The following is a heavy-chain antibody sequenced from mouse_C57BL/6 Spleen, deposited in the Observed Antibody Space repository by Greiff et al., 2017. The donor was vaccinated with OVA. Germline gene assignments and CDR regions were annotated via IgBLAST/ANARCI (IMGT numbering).Heavy chain of an antibody. D-gene: IGHD1-2*01. Sequence: QVQLQQSGTELVKPGASVKLSCKASGYTFTSYWMHWVKQRPGQGLEWIGNINPSNGGTNYNEKFKSKATLTVDKSSSTAYMQLSSLTSEDSAVYYCARSPHYSYYAMDYWGQGTSVTVSS. J-gene: IGHJ4*01. CDR1: GYTFTSYW. CDR3: ARSPHYSYYAMDY. V-gene: IGHV1-53*01. CDR2: INPSNGGT.